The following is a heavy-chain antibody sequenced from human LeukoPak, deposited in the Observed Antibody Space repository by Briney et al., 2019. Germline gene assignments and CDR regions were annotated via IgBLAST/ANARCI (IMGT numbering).Heavy chain of an antibody. J-gene: IGHJ4*02. CDR3: AREGGYGDYQKDY. V-gene: IGHV4-39*07. Sequence: SETLSLTCTVSGASISSSSYYWGWIRQPPGKGLEWIGSIYHSGSTYYNPSLKSRVTISVDTSKNQFSLKLSSVTAADTAVYYCAREGGYGDYQKDYWGQGTLVTVSS. CDR2: IYHSGST. CDR1: GASISSSSYY. D-gene: IGHD4-17*01.